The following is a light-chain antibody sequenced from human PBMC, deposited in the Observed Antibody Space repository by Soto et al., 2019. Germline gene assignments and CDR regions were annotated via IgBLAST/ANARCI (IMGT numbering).Light chain of an antibody. CDR3: EQYDNWAT. CDR2: GAS. J-gene: IGKJ3*01. CDR1: QRVSSSY. Sequence: EIVLTQSPGTLSLSPGERATLSCRASQRVSSSYLAWYQQKTGQAPRLLMYGASSTAIGTPDRFSGSGSGNAFTLNISRLEPDDLAVYYCEQYDNWATVGPGTKVDI. V-gene: IGKV3-20*01.